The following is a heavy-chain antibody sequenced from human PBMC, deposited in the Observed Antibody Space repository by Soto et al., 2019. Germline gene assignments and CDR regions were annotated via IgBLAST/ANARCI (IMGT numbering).Heavy chain of an antibody. CDR3: ASGEGYFDWSAPRY. D-gene: IGHD3-9*01. V-gene: IGHV3-21*01. CDR1: GFTFSSYS. CDR2: ISSSSTYI. Sequence: EVQLVESGGGLVKPGGSLRLSGAASGFTFSSYSMHWVRQAPGKGLEWVSSISSSSTYIKYADSVKGRFTISRDNAKNSLYLQMNSLRAEDTAVYYCASGEGYFDWSAPRYWGQGTLVTVSS. J-gene: IGHJ4*02.